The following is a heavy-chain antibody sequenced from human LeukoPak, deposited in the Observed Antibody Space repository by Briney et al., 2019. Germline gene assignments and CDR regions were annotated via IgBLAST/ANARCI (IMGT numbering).Heavy chain of an antibody. D-gene: IGHD6-19*01. V-gene: IGHV3-30*04. J-gene: IGHJ5*02. CDR1: GFTFSSYA. CDR2: ISYDGSNK. Sequence: PGGSLRLSCAASGFTFSSYAMHWVRQAPGKGLEWVAVISYDGSNKYYADSVKGRFTISRDNSKNTLYLQMNSLRAEDTAVYYCAKHAGYYSSGWRGAWFDPWGQGTLVTVSS. CDR3: AKHAGYYSSGWRGAWFDP.